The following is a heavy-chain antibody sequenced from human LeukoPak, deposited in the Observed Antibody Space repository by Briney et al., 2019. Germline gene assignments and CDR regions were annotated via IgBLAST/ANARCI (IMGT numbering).Heavy chain of an antibody. J-gene: IGHJ4*02. CDR3: ARVYDSSGYYHPDY. Sequence: GGSLRLSCAASGFTFSSYSMNWVRQAPGKGLEWVSYISSSSSTIYYADSVKGRFTISRDNAKNSLYLQMNSLRAEDTAVYYCARVYDSSGYYHPDYWGQGTLVTVSS. CDR2: ISSSSSTI. D-gene: IGHD3-22*01. V-gene: IGHV3-48*01. CDR1: GFTFSSYS.